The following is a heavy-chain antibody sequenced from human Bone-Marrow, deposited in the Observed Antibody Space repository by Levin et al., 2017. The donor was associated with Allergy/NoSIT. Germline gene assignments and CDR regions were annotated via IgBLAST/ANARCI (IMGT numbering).Heavy chain of an antibody. CDR1: GFSFSTYS. CDR3: SRWTVDTDMVYYYEMTS. V-gene: IGHV3-48*01. CDR2: ISSSSSPI. J-gene: IGHJ6*02. Sequence: HPGGSLRLSCAASGFSFSTYSMNWVRQAPGMGPQWVSYISSSSSPIYYADSVKGRFTISRDNAKNSLYLQMNSLRAEDTAVYYCSRWTVDTDMVYYYEMTSGAKGPRSPSP. D-gene: IGHD5-18*01.